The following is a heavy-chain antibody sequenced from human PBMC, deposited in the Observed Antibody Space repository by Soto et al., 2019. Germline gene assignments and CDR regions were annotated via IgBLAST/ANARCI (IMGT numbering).Heavy chain of an antibody. CDR1: GFTVSSNY. CDR2: IYSGGST. Sequence: EVQLVETGGGLIQPGGSLRLSCAASGFTVSSNYMSWVRQAPGKGLEWVSVIYSGGSTYYADSVKGRFTISRDNSKNTLYLQMNSLRAEDTAVYYCARDRIVRGTNYYYYGMDVWGQGTTVTVSS. V-gene: IGHV3-53*02. CDR3: ARDRIVRGTNYYYYGMDV. D-gene: IGHD3-10*01. J-gene: IGHJ6*02.